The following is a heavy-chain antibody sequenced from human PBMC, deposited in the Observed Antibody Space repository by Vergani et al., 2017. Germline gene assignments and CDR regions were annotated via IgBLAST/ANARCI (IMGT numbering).Heavy chain of an antibody. CDR3: ARRRAGDYAMMPFDY. V-gene: IGHV4-39*07. CDR1: GGSISSSSYY. Sequence: QLQLQESGPGLVKPSETLSLTCTVSGGSISSSSYYWGWIRQPPGKGLEWIGSIYYSGSTYYNPSLKSRVTISVDTSKNQFSLKLSSVTAADTAVYYCARRRAGDYAMMPFDYWGQGTLVTVSS. CDR2: IYYSGST. D-gene: IGHD4-17*01. J-gene: IGHJ4*02.